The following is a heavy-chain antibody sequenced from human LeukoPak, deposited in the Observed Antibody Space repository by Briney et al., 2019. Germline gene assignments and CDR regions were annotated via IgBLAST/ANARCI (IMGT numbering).Heavy chain of an antibody. CDR3: ARAVFGVRSGSSGWNY. V-gene: IGHV4-34*01. J-gene: IGHJ4*02. D-gene: IGHD6-19*01. CDR2: INHSGST. Sequence: PSETLSLTCAVYGGSFSGYYWSWIRQPPGKGLEWIGEINHSGSTNYNPSLKSRVTISVDTSKNQFSLKLSSVTAADTAVYYCARAVFGVRSGSSGWNYWGQGTLVTVSS. CDR1: GGSFSGYY.